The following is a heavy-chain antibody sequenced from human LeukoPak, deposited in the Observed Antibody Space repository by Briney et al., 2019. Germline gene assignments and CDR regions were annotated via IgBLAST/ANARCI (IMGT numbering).Heavy chain of an antibody. CDR1: GFTFSSYE. Sequence: LPGGSLRLSCAASGFTFSSYEMNWVRQAPGKGLEWVSYVKGRFTISRDNAKNSLYLQMNSLRAEDTAVYYCAELGITMIGGVWGKGTTVTISS. J-gene: IGHJ6*04. D-gene: IGHD3-10*02. CDR3: AELGITMIGGV. V-gene: IGHV3-48*03.